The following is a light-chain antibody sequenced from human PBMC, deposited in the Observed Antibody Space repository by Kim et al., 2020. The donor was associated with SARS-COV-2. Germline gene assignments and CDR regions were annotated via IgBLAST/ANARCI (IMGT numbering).Light chain of an antibody. V-gene: IGKV3-15*01. CDR1: QSVGGD. CDR2: DAS. J-gene: IGKJ2*01. CDR3: QHYNNWPPYI. Sequence: SPGDTVPVSGRASQSVGGDLAWDQQKPGQAPRLLIFDASSRATGVSTRFSGRGSGTEFTLTITSLQSEDSAVYFCQHYNNWPPYIFGPGTKLEI.